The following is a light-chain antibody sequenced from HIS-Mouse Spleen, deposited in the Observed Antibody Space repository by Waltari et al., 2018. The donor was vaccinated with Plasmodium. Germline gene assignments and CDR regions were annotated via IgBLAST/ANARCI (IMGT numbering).Light chain of an antibody. CDR1: QRLSSY. Sequence: EIVLTQSPATLPLSPGERATLPCRASQRLSSYLAWYQQKPGQAPRLLIYDASNRATGIPARFSGSGSGTDFTLTISSLEPEDFAVYYCQQRSNWPRVLTFGGGTKVEIK. V-gene: IGKV3-11*01. J-gene: IGKJ4*01. CDR3: QQRSNWPRVLT. CDR2: DAS.